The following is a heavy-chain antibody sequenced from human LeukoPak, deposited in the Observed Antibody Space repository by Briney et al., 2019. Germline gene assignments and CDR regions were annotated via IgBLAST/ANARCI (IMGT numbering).Heavy chain of an antibody. CDR2: ISYDGSNK. Sequence: PGGSLRLSCAASGFMFSSDAMHWVRQAPGKGLKWVAVISYDGSNKYYADSEKGRITISRDNSKNMLYLEMSSLRAEGTAVYYCARGSQWLDSWFDCWGQGTLVTVSS. J-gene: IGHJ4*02. CDR3: ARGSQWLDSWFDC. V-gene: IGHV3-30-3*01. D-gene: IGHD6-19*01. CDR1: GFMFSSDA.